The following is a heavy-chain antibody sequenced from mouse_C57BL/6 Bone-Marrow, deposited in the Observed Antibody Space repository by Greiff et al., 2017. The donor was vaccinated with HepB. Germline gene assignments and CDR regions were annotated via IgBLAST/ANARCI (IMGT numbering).Heavy chain of an antibody. CDR2: IDPENGDT. D-gene: IGHD2-4*01. V-gene: IGHV14-4*01. CDR1: GFNIKDDY. CDR3: TTGPYYDYDVDY. J-gene: IGHJ2*01. Sequence: VQLQQSGAELVRPGASVKLSCTASGFNIKDDYMHWVKQRPEQGLEWIGWIDPENGDTEYASKFQGKATITADTSSNTAYLQLSSLTSEDTAVYYCTTGPYYDYDVDYWGQGTTLTVSS.